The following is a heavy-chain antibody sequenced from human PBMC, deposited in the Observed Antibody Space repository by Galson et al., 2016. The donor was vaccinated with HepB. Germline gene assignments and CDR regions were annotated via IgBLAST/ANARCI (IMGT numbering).Heavy chain of an antibody. J-gene: IGHJ4*02. V-gene: IGHV3-30-3*01. Sequence: SLRLSCAASGVTFSSFVMHWIRQAPGRGLDWVAFISYDGNRKYYAHSVKGRFTISRDISNNTVYLQMNSLRAEDTALYYCAREIFPSFSPVGYWGQGTLVTVSS. D-gene: IGHD2-21*01. CDR1: GVTFSSFV. CDR2: ISYDGNRK. CDR3: AREIFPSFSPVGY.